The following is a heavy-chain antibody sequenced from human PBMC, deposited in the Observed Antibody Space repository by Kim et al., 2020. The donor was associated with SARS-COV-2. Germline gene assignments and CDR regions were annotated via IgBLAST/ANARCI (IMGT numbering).Heavy chain of an antibody. CDR2: IHGTGIIT. Sequence: GGSLRLSCAASGFTFNSFWMHWVRQTPEKGLLWVSHIHGTGIITNYADSVKGRFTISRDNAKNTVYLQMNSLRVEDTAVYFCARDGLPQWLDYHNYGMDVWGQGTTVTVSS. D-gene: IGHD6-19*01. CDR3: ARDGLPQWLDYHNYGMDV. CDR1: GFTFNSFW. V-gene: IGHV3-74*01. J-gene: IGHJ6*02.